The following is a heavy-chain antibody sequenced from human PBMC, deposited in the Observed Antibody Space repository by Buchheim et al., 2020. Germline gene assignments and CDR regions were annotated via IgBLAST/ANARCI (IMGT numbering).Heavy chain of an antibody. J-gene: IGHJ6*02. Sequence: QMQLQESGPGLVKPLQTLSLTCTVSGGSINRGGYYWSWIRQHSVRGLEWIGYIYYTGATYYSTSLKSRDSISVAMSKNPFSLRVNSLTAADTAVYFCARDGYNNLGEYFAMDVWGQGT. CDR1: GGSINRGGYY. CDR2: IYYTGAT. CDR3: ARDGYNNLGEYFAMDV. D-gene: IGHD5-24*01. V-gene: IGHV4-31*03.